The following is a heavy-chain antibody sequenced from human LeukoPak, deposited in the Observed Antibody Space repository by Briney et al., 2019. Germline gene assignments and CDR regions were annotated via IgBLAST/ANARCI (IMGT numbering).Heavy chain of an antibody. Sequence: SEPLSLTCTVSGASISSYYWXWIRQPPGKGLERIGYISYSGNTNYNPPLKSRVTISVDTSKNQFSLKLSSVTAADTAVYYCARGISRAKTDYWGQGTPVIVSS. CDR1: GASISSYY. CDR2: ISYSGNT. J-gene: IGHJ4*02. V-gene: IGHV4-59*01. CDR3: ARGISRAKTDY.